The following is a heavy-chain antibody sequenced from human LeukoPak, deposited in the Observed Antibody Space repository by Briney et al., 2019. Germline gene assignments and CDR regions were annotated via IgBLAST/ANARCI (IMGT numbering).Heavy chain of an antibody. CDR2: ISGSGGST. D-gene: IGHD6-19*01. J-gene: IGHJ5*02. Sequence: PGGSLRLSCAASGFTFISYAMSWVRQAPGKGLEWVSAISGSGGSTYYADSVKGRFTISRDNSKNTLYLQMNSLRAEDTAVYYCAKDRDLRPEYSSGWYVWFDPWGQGTLVTVSS. CDR3: AKDRDLRPEYSSGWYVWFDP. V-gene: IGHV3-23*01. CDR1: GFTFISYA.